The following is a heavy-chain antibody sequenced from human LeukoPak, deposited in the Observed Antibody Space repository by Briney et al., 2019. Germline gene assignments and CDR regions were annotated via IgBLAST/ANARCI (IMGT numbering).Heavy chain of an antibody. D-gene: IGHD6-6*01. CDR2: INHSGST. Sequence: PSETLSLTCAVYGGSFSGYYWSWIRQPPGKGLEWIGEINHSGSTNYNPSLKSRVTISVDTSKNQFSLMLTSVTAADTAVYYCAISSYYRVWFDPWGQGTLVTVSS. J-gene: IGHJ5*02. V-gene: IGHV4-34*07. CDR1: GGSFSGYY. CDR3: AISSYYRVWFDP.